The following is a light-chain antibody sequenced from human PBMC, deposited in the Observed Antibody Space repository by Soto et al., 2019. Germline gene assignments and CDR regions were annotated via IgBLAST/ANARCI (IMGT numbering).Light chain of an antibody. V-gene: IGLV1-51*01. Sequence: QSVLTQPPSVSAAPGQKVTISCSGGNSNIGNNYVSWYQQFPGTAPKLLIYDNNQRPSGIPDRFSGSKSGASATLDITGLQTGDEADYYCGAWDGSLSAGVFGSGTKVTVL. CDR2: DNN. J-gene: IGLJ6*01. CDR3: GAWDGSLSAGV. CDR1: NSNIGNNY.